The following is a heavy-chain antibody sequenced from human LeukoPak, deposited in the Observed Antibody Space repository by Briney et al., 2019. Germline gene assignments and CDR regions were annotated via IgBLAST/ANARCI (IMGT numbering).Heavy chain of an antibody. Sequence: ASVKVSCKAPGYIFTTYYMHWMRQAPGQGPEWMGIINPRGGGTDYAQKFQDRVTMTSDTSTSTVYMELNSLRGEDTAVYYCARDSDNWNYDFWGQGTLVTVSS. J-gene: IGHJ4*02. CDR3: ARDSDNWNYDF. CDR1: GYIFTTYY. CDR2: INPRGGGT. D-gene: IGHD1-7*01. V-gene: IGHV1-46*01.